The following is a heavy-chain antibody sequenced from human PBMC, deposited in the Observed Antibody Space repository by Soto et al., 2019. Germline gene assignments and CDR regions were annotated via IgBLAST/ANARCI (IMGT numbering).Heavy chain of an antibody. V-gene: IGHV3-33*01. CDR1: GFTFSSYG. D-gene: IGHD3-10*01. CDR2: IWYDGSNK. Sequence: QVQLVESGGGVVQPGRSLRLSCAASGFTFSSYGMHWVRQAPGKGLEWVAVIWYDGSNKYYADSVKGRFTISRDNSKNTLYLQMNSLRAEDTAVYYCARDPPNPLGGGEVVGDYYYGMDVWGQGTTVTVSS. CDR3: ARDPPNPLGGGEVVGDYYYGMDV. J-gene: IGHJ6*02.